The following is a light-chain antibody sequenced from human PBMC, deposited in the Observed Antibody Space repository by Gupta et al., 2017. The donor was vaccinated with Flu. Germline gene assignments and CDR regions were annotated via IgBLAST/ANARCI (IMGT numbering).Light chain of an antibody. V-gene: IGKV3-20*01. CDR3: QQYRESPRT. J-gene: IGKJ1*01. Sequence: EIVLTQSPGTLSLSPVERATLSCRASQSVSSTFLAWYQQKPGQAPRLLIYGASSRATGIPDRFSGSGSGTDFTLTISRMEPEDLEVYYCQQYRESPRTFGQGTRVEI. CDR2: GAS. CDR1: QSVSSTF.